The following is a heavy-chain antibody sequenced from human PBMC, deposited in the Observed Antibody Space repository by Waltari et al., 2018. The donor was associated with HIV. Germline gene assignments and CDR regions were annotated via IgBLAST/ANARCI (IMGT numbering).Heavy chain of an antibody. Sequence: QVQLVQSGAAVKKPGASVTVSCKASGSTFTSYYMPWVRQAPGQGLEWMGIINHSGGSTSYAQKFQGRVTMTRDTSTSTVYMELSSLRSEDTAVYYCARGGQWLAASGGPWGQGTLVTVSS. CDR3: ARGGQWLAASGGP. CDR1: GSTFTSYY. CDR2: INHSGGST. J-gene: IGHJ5*02. D-gene: IGHD6-19*01. V-gene: IGHV1-46*01.